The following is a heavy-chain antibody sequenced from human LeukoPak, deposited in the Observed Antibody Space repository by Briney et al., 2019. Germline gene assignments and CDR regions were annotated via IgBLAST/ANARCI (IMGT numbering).Heavy chain of an antibody. D-gene: IGHD3-22*01. CDR1: GGSVSSDCHY. CDR2: FYYSGRT. CDR3: VREAATYYYDSSGYYRQTEVFDI. J-gene: IGHJ3*02. Sequence: SETLSLTCTVSGGSVSSDCHYWSWIRQPPGKGLEWIGYFYYSGRTKYNPSLKSRVTMSVNRSKNPFSLNPSSVTAADTAIYYCVREAATYYYDSSGYYRQTEVFDIWGQGTMVTVSS. V-gene: IGHV4-61*03.